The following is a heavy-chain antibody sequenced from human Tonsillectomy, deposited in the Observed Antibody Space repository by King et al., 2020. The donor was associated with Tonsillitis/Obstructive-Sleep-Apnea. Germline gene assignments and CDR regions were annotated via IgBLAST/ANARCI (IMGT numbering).Heavy chain of an antibody. D-gene: IGHD4-17*01. CDR1: GFSLSTSGVG. CDR2: IYWDDDK. Sequence: TLKESGPTLVKPTQTLTLTCTFSGFSLSTSGVGVGWIRQPPGKALEWLALIYWDDDKRYSPSLKSRLTITKDTSKNQVALTMTNMDPVDTATYYCAHRPDDYGDYGDDGNNWFDPWGQGTLVTVSS. CDR3: AHRPDDYGDYGDDGNNWFDP. J-gene: IGHJ5*02. V-gene: IGHV2-5*02.